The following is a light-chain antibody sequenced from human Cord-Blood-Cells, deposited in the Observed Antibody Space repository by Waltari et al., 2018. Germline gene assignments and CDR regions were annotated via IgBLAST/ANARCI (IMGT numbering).Light chain of an antibody. CDR3: QQYNSYSLWT. CDR2: KAS. Sequence: DIQMTQSPSTLSASVGDRVTITCRASQSISSWLAWYQQKPGKAPKLLIYKASSLESGVPSRFSGSGSGTEFTLTISSLQPDDFATYYCQQYNSYSLWTFGQGTNVEIK. J-gene: IGKJ1*01. V-gene: IGKV1-5*03. CDR1: QSISSW.